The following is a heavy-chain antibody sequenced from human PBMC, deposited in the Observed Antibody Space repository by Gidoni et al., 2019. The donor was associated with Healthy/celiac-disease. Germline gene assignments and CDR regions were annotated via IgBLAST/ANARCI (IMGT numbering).Heavy chain of an antibody. CDR1: GYTFTGYY. CDR2: IKPTSGGT. Sequence: QAQLVQSGAAVKKPGASVKVSCKASGYTFTGYYMHWVRQAPGQGLEWMGWIKPTSGGTNYAQKLQGRVTMTRDTSISTADIELSRLRSDDTAVYYCARDFITMVRGVIITLDAFDIWGQGTMVTVSS. CDR3: ARDFITMVRGVIITLDAFDI. V-gene: IGHV1-2*02. J-gene: IGHJ3*02. D-gene: IGHD3-10*01.